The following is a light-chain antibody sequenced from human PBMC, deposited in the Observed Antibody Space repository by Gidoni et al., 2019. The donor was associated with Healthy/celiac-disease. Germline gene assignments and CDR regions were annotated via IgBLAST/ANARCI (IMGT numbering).Light chain of an antibody. J-gene: IGLJ1*01. CDR1: SSDVGGYNY. V-gene: IGLV2-11*01. CDR2: DVS. Sequence: QPALTQPRSVSGPPGQSVTISCTGTSSDVGGYNYVSWYQQHPGKAPKLMIYDVSKRPSGVPDRFSGSKSGNTASLTISGLQAEDEADYYCCSYAGSYTYVFGTGTKVTVL. CDR3: CSYAGSYTYV.